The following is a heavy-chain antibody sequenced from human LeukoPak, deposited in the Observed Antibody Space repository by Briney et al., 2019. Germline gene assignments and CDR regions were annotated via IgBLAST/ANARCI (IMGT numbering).Heavy chain of an antibody. V-gene: IGHV3-48*01. CDR1: GFTFSSYS. D-gene: IGHD2-2*01. Sequence: GGSLRLSCAASGFTFSSYSMNWVRQAPGKGLEWVSYISSSSSTIYYAGSVKGRFTISRDNAKNSLYLQMNSLRAEDTAVYYCAREPYEGYCSTASCYWNACDIWGQGTMVTVSS. J-gene: IGHJ3*02. CDR3: AREPYEGYCSTASCYWNACDI. CDR2: ISSSSSTI.